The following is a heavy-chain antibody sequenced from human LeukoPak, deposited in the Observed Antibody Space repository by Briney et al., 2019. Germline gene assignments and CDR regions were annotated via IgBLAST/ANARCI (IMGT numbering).Heavy chain of an antibody. CDR1: GGSISSGSYY. J-gene: IGHJ4*02. Sequence: SETLSLTCTVSGGSISSGSYYWSWIRQPAGKGLEWIGRIYTSGSTNYNPPLKSRVTISVDTSKNQFSLKLSSVTAADTAVYYCARDRITGYSSGWTYYFDYWGQGTLVTVSS. CDR3: ARDRITGYSSGWTYYFDY. V-gene: IGHV4-61*02. D-gene: IGHD6-19*01. CDR2: IYTSGST.